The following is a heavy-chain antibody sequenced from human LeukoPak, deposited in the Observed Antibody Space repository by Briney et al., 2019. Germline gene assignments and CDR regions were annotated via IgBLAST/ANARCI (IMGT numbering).Heavy chain of an antibody. CDR1: GFTFSSYA. D-gene: IGHD5-18*01. V-gene: IGHV3-30*04. CDR2: ISYDGSNK. J-gene: IGHJ4*02. CDR3: ARSRGYSYGDY. Sequence: PGRSLRLSCAASGFTFSSYAMHWVRQAPGKGLEWVAVISYDGSNKYYADSVKGRFTISRDNSKNTLYLQMDSLRAEDTAVYYCARSRGYSYGDYWGQGTLVTVSS.